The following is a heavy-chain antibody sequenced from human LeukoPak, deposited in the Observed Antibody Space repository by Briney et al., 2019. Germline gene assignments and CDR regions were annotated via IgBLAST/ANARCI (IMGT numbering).Heavy chain of an antibody. CDR2: IFYSGTT. Sequence: SETLSLTCTVSGDSISDSGDFYWSWIRQSPGKGLEWIGNIFYSGTTSYNPSLKSRVSISMDTSKNQFSLRLTSLTAADTAFYYCARDGGPSGRALGYWGQGTLVIVSS. CDR1: GDSISDSGDFY. CDR3: ARDGGPSGRALGY. V-gene: IGHV4-30-4*01. J-gene: IGHJ4*02. D-gene: IGHD3-10*01.